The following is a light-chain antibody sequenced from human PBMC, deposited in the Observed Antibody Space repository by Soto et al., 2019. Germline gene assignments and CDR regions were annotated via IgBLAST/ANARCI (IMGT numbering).Light chain of an antibody. CDR1: QSVSNF. J-gene: IGKJ5*01. Sequence: EIVLTQSPATLSLSPGERASLTCRASQSVSNFLAWYQHKPGQAPSLLIYGASNRATGIPDRFSGSGSGTDFTLTISRLEPEDFAVYYCQQYGSSITFGQGTRLEIK. CDR3: QQYGSSIT. CDR2: GAS. V-gene: IGKV3-20*01.